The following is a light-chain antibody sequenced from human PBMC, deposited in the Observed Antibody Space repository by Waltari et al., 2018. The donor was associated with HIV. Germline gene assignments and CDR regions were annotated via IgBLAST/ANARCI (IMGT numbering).Light chain of an antibody. CDR3: SSYTSSTIS. Sequence: QSALTQPASVSGSPGQSITISCTGTSSDVGYYNYVPWYQQYPGNATKPMIYDVSKRPSGVSSRFSGSKSGNTASLTISGLQAEDEADYHCSSYTSSTISFGTGTKVTVL. J-gene: IGLJ1*01. V-gene: IGLV2-14*01. CDR2: DVS. CDR1: SSDVGYYNY.